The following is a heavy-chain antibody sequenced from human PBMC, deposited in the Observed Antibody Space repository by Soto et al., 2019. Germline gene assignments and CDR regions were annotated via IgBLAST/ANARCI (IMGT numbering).Heavy chain of an antibody. CDR3: GGDQSGIGYYVDWFDP. Sequence: GASVKVSCKASGYTFNSHAIHWVRQAPGQRPEWLGWINAGNGNTYYSEKFEGRVTFTRDTAATTVSMELTSLTSEDTAIYYCGGDQSGIGYYVDWFDPWGQGTLVTVSS. J-gene: IGHJ5*02. V-gene: IGHV1-3*01. CDR1: GYTFNSHA. CDR2: INAGNGNT. D-gene: IGHD3-10*02.